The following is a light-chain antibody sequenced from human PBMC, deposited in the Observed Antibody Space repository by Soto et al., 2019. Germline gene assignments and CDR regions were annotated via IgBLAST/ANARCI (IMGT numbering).Light chain of an antibody. CDR2: AAS. CDR3: QQPYSSPWT. CDR1: PSISSY. V-gene: IGKV1-39*01. J-gene: IGKJ1*01. Sequence: DIQMTQSPSSLSASVGDRVTITCRASPSISSYLNWYQQKPGKAPKLLIYAASSLQGGVPSRFSGSGSWTDFTLTISSLQPEDFATYYCQQPYSSPWTFGQGTKVDI.